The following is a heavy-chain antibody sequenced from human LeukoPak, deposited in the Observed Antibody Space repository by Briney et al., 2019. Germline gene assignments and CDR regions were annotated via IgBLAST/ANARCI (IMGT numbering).Heavy chain of an antibody. CDR2: IYYSGST. Sequence: SETLSLTCTVSGGSISSSSYYWGWIRQPPGKGLEWIGSIYYSGSTYYNPSLKSRVTISVDTSKNQFSLKLSSVTAADTAVYYCASLPIVGATKLNFDYWGQGTLVTVSS. CDR3: ASLPIVGATKLNFDY. D-gene: IGHD1-26*01. J-gene: IGHJ4*02. V-gene: IGHV4-39*01. CDR1: GGSISSSSYY.